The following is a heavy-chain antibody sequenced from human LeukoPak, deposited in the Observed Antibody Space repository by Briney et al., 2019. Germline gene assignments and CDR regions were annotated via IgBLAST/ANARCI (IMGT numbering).Heavy chain of an antibody. D-gene: IGHD3-10*01. CDR2: IYYSGST. V-gene: IGHV4-31*03. J-gene: IGHJ4*02. Sequence: SETLSLTCTVSGGSISSGGYYWSWIRQHPGKGLEWIGYIYYSGSTYYNPSLKSRVTISVDTSKNQFSLKLSSVTAADTAVYYCASNYYGSGSLDYWGQGNLVTVSS. CDR3: ASNYYGSGSLDY. CDR1: GGSISSGGYY.